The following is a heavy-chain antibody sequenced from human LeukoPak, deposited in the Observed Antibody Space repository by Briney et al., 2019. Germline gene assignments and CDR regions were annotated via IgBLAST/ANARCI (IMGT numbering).Heavy chain of an antibody. J-gene: IGHJ4*02. V-gene: IGHV4-39*07. CDR3: ARGRWISGSYYNFDY. CDR1: GGSISSSSYY. Sequence: SETLSLTCSVSGGSISSSSYYWGWIRQPPGKGLEWIATINYSGTTHYNPSLKSRVTISADTSNNQFSLKLNSVAAADTAVYYCARGRWISGSYYNFDYWGQGTLVTVSS. D-gene: IGHD1-26*01. CDR2: INYSGTT.